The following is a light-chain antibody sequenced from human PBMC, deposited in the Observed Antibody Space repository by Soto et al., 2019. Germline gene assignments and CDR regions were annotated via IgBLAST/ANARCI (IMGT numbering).Light chain of an antibody. J-gene: IGLJ1*01. CDR3: QVFYSSIDHYV. CDR2: DDR. V-gene: IGLV3-21*02. Sequence: SYELTQPPSLSVAPGQTARITCGGNNIGSKSVHWYQQKPGQAPILVVYDDRDRPSGIPERFSGSNSGNTATLTISRVEAGDEADYYCQVFYSSIDHYVFGTGTKVTVL. CDR1: NIGSKS.